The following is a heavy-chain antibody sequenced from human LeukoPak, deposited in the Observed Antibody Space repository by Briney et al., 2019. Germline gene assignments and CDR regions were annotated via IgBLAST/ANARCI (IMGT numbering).Heavy chain of an antibody. CDR3: ARDQVYYDILTGYYPPDY. D-gene: IGHD3-9*01. V-gene: IGHV1-69*06. J-gene: IGHJ4*02. CDR2: IIPMFGTA. CDR1: GGTFSSYA. Sequence: ASVKVSCKASGGTFSSYAISWVRQAPGQGLEWMGGIIPMFGTANYAQKFQGRVTITADKSTSTAYMELSSLRSEDTAVYYCARDQVYYDILTGYYPPDYWGQGTLVTVSS.